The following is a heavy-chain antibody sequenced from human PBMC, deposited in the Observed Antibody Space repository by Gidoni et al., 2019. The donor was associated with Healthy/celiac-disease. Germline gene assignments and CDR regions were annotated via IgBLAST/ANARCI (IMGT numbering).Heavy chain of an antibody. Sequence: QVQLQESGPGPVKPSQTLSPTRTFSAGSISSGGYYWSWIRQHPGKGLEWIGYIYYSGSTYYNPSLKSRVTISVDTSKNQFSLKLSSVTAADTAVYYCARGELELHFDYWGQGTLVTVSS. CDR1: AGSISSGGYY. V-gene: IGHV4-31*03. J-gene: IGHJ4*02. CDR2: IYYSGST. D-gene: IGHD5-18*01. CDR3: ARGELELHFDY.